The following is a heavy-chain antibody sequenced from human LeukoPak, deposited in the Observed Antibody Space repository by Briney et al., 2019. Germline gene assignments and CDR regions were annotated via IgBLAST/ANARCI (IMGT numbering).Heavy chain of an antibody. CDR1: GYTFTSYD. D-gene: IGHD6-19*01. J-gene: IGHJ4*02. V-gene: IGHV1-8*01. CDR3: ARGLFISVAATDY. Sequence: GASVKVSCKASGYTFTSYDINWVRQATGQGLEWMGWMNPNSGNTGYAQKFQGRVTMTRKTSVTTAYMALSSLRSEDPAVYYCARGLFISVAATDYWGQGTLVTVSS. CDR2: MNPNSGNT.